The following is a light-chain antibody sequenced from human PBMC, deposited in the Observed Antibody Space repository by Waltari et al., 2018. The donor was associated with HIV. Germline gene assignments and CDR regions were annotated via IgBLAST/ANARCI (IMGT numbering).Light chain of an antibody. V-gene: IGLV4-69*01. Sequence: QLVLTQSASASASLGASVKLTCTLSSGYTAYAIAWHQQQAEKGPRYLMKVNSDGSYSRGDGIPDRFSGSSSEAERYLTISSLQSEDEADYYCQSYDSSLSGDVVFGGGTKLTVL. J-gene: IGLJ2*01. CDR1: SGYTAYA. CDR2: VNSDGSY. CDR3: QSYDSSLSGDVV.